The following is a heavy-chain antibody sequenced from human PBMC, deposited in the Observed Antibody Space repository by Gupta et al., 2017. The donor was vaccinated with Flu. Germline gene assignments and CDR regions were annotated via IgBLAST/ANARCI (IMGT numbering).Heavy chain of an antibody. V-gene: IGHV3-15*01. J-gene: IGHJ4*02. D-gene: IGHD4-17*01. CDR2: IRSYFDDGTT. Sequence: EVRLVASGVGLVKLGGSLRLSCASSGSPFRNAWMSWVRQAPGKGLEWVGRIRSYFDDGTTHYASPVEGRFTISRDESKFYLYMGSLQIEDTAVYYCVTEKTFYGSAPYFDNWGQGTQVTVS. CDR3: VTEKTFYGSAPYFDN. CDR1: GSPFRNAW.